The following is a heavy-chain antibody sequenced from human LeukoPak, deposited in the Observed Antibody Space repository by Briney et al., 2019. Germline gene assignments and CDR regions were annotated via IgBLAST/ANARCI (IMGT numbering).Heavy chain of an antibody. CDR1: GGSISSSSYY. CDR2: IYYSGST. J-gene: IGHJ4*02. D-gene: IGHD3-22*01. Sequence: PSETLSLTCTVSGGSISSSSYYWGWIRQPPGKGLEWIGSIYYSGSTYYNPSLKGRVTISVDTSKNQFSLKLSSVTAVDTAVYYCASGGGYYDSSGYYYCYWGQGTLVTVSS. V-gene: IGHV4-39*07. CDR3: ASGGGYYDSSGYYYCY.